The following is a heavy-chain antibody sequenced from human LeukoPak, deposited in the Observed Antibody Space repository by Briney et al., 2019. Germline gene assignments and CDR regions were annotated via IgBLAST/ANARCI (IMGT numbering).Heavy chain of an antibody. CDR2: INPNSGGT. Sequence: AASVTVSCKASGYTFTGYYMHWVRQAPGQGLEWMGWINPNSGGTNYAQKFQGRVTMTRDTSISTAYMELSRLRSDDTAVYYCARDSSGWYGPNWFDPWGQGTLVTVSS. V-gene: IGHV1-2*02. CDR1: GYTFTGYY. J-gene: IGHJ5*02. D-gene: IGHD6-19*01. CDR3: ARDSSGWYGPNWFDP.